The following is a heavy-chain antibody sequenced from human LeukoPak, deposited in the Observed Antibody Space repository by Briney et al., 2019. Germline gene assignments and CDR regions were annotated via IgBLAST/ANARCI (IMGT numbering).Heavy chain of an antibody. CDR1: GFTFSNYA. Sequence: AVSLRLSCAASGFTFSNYAMAWIRQAPGNGPEWAASISETGRETSYADSVKGRFTISRDNSKKMLFLQMSSLRAEDTAIFYCAKETAPHTDYVFDWWGQGTLVSVSS. V-gene: IGHV3-23*01. J-gene: IGHJ4*02. CDR2: ISETGRET. D-gene: IGHD4-17*01. CDR3: AKETAPHTDYVFDW.